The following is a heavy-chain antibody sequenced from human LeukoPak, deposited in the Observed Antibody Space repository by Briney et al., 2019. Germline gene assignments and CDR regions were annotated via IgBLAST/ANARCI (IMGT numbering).Heavy chain of an antibody. D-gene: IGHD3-10*01. Sequence: PGGSPRLSCAASGFTFSDYYMSWIRQAPGKGLEWVSSISSSSSYIYYADSVKGRFTISRDNAKNSLYLQMNSLRAEDTAVYYCARVSRGSGSYCWGQGTLVTVSS. J-gene: IGHJ4*02. CDR1: GFTFSDYY. V-gene: IGHV3-11*06. CDR2: ISSSSSYI. CDR3: ARVSRGSGSYC.